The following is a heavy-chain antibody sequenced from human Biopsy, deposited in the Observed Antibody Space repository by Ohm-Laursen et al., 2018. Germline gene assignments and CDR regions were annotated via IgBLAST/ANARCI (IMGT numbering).Heavy chain of an antibody. Sequence: GTLSLTCTVSGGSISDSTYHWGWIRQSPGKGLEWIGIIYYSGNTDYSPSLKSRVTISVDTSNNQFSLKLRSVTAADTAVYYCARQVDFWSGYVDYWGQGTLVAVSS. D-gene: IGHD3-3*01. J-gene: IGHJ4*02. CDR3: ARQVDFWSGYVDY. CDR1: GGSISDSTYH. CDR2: IYYSGNT. V-gene: IGHV4-39*01.